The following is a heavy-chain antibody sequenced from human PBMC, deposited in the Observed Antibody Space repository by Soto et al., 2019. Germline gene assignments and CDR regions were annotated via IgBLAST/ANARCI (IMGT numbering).Heavy chain of an antibody. CDR2: SSSSGGYT. CDR1: GFSVGDNY. Sequence: QVQLVESGGGLVEPGGSLRLSCAASGFSVGDNYMTWIRQAPRKGPEWLSYSSSSGGYTNYADSVKGRFTISRDNAKNALCLPMDRLRAEDTAVYFCARSSGRRHVFTFDYGLDVWGQGTTVTVSS. J-gene: IGHJ6*02. CDR3: ARSSGRRHVFTFDYGLDV. V-gene: IGHV3-11*06. D-gene: IGHD3-16*01.